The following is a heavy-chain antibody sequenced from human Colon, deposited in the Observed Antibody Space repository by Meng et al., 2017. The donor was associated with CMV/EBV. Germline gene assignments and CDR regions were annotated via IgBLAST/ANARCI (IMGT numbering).Heavy chain of an antibody. CDR1: FTSYG. Sequence: FTSYGISWVRQAPGQGLEWMGWISAYNGNTNYAQKLQGRVTMTTDTSTSTAYMELRSLRSDDTAVYYCARGEYCSSTSCYEGFTGFDPWGQGTLVTVSS. V-gene: IGHV1-18*01. CDR2: ISAYNGNT. D-gene: IGHD2-2*01. J-gene: IGHJ5*02. CDR3: ARGEYCSSTSCYEGFTGFDP.